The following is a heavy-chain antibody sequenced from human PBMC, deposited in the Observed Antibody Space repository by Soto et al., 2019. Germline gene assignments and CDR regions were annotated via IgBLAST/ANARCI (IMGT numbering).Heavy chain of an antibody. CDR3: AGEGALATFGVV. V-gene: IGHV4-59*01. Sequence: QVQLQESGPGLVKSSETLSLTCTVSGDSIRSYYWTWIRQPPGRGLAWIGHVYYGGSTNYNPSLRSLVTISLDTSKNQCSLRLTSMTAADTAVYYCAGEGALATFGVVWGQGTRVTVSS. CDR2: VYYGGST. J-gene: IGHJ4*02. CDR1: GDSIRSYY. D-gene: IGHD3-3*01.